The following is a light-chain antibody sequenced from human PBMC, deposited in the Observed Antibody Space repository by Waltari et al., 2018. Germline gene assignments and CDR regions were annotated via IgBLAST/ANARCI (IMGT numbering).Light chain of an antibody. J-gene: IGLJ3*02. CDR1: RSGVRGYRI. V-gene: IGLV2-23*02. Sequence: QSALTQPAAVSGSPGQSVTISCTGARSGVRGYRIVSWYQQHPGNAPKLVISDVSKRPSGVSDRFSGSKSGDTASLTISGLQFEDEADYYCCSYAGNYVWVFGGGTRLTVL. CDR2: DVS. CDR3: CSYAGNYVWV.